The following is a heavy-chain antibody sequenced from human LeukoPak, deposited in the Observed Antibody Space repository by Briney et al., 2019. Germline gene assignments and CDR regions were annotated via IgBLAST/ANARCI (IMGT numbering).Heavy chain of an antibody. V-gene: IGHV4-39*07. CDR1: GGSISSSSYY. D-gene: IGHD3-10*01. CDR3: ARPRVRGIIIRGFDY. CDR2: IYYSGST. J-gene: IGHJ4*02. Sequence: SETLSLTCTVSGGSISSSSYYWGWIRQPPGKGLEWIGSIYYSGSTYYNPSLKSRVTISVDTSKNQFSLKLSSMTAADTAVYYCARPRVRGIIIRGFDYWGQGTLVTVSS.